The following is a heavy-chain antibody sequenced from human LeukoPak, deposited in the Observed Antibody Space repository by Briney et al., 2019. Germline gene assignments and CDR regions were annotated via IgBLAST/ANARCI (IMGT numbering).Heavy chain of an antibody. CDR2: ISSSSSYI. V-gene: IGHV3-21*01. CDR1: GFTFSSYG. CDR3: ARETYCSGGSCYKGNAFDI. Sequence: GGSLRLSCAASGFTFSSYGTSWVRQAPGKGLEWVSYISSSSSYIYYADSVKGRFTISRDNTKNSLYLQMNSLRADDTAVYYCARETYCSGGSCYKGNAFDIWGQGTMVTVSS. D-gene: IGHD2-15*01. J-gene: IGHJ3*02.